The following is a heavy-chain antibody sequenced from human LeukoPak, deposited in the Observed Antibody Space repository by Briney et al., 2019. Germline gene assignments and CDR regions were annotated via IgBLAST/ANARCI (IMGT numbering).Heavy chain of an antibody. D-gene: IGHD3-10*01. CDR2: INHSGAT. CDR1: GGSFSDYY. Sequence: KPSETLSLTCAVYGGSFSDYYWTWIRQSPGKGLEWIGEINHSGATDYNPSLKSRVTISVDTSKNQLSLKVRSVTAADTAVYYCARRVRGVIISFYYYNGMDVWGQGTTVTVSS. J-gene: IGHJ6*02. V-gene: IGHV4-34*01. CDR3: ARRVRGVIISFYYYNGMDV.